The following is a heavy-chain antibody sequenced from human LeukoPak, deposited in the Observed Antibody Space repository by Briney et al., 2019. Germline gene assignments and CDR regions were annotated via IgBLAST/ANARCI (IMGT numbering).Heavy chain of an antibody. CDR3: ARPFGGYKSVSYQKNAFDI. CDR2: ISAYNGNT. CDR1: GYTFTSYG. Sequence: ASVKVSCKASGYTFTSYGIGWVRQAPGQGLEWMGWISAYNGNTNYAQKLQGRVTMTTDTSTSTAYMELRSLRSDDTAVYYCARPFGGYKSVSYQKNAFDIWGQGTMVTVSS. J-gene: IGHJ3*02. V-gene: IGHV1-18*01. D-gene: IGHD5-24*01.